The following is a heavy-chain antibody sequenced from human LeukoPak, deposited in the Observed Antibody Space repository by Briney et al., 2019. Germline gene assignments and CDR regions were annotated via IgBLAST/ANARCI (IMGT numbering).Heavy chain of an antibody. CDR1: GFTFSSYA. CDR3: ARGAPAGPFDAFDI. D-gene: IGHD6-13*01. Sequence: GGSLRLSCAASGFTFSSYAMSWVRQAPGKGLEWVSGFSGSGGNTYYAEYVKGRFTISRDNSKNTLYLQMNSLRAEDTAVYYCARGAPAGPFDAFDIWGQGTMVTVSS. V-gene: IGHV3-23*01. J-gene: IGHJ3*02. CDR2: FSGSGGNT.